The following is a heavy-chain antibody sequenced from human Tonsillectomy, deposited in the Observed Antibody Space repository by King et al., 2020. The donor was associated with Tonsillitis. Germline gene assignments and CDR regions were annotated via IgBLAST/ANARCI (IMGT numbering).Heavy chain of an antibody. CDR3: ARLHYYGSRSYSFYFDY. D-gene: IGHD3-22*01. Sequence: QLQESGPGLVKPSETLSLTCTVSGGSFSSSNYYWAWIRQPPGKGLEWIGSIYHGGNTYYNPSLKSRVTISVDTSKKQFSLKLSSVTAADTAVHYCARLHYYGSRSYSFYFDYWGQGTLVTVSS. CDR2: IYHGGNT. CDR1: GGSFSSSNYY. V-gene: IGHV4-39*01. J-gene: IGHJ4*02.